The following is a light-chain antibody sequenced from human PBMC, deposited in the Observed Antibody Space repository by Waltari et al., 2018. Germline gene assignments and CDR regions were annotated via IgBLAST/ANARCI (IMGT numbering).Light chain of an antibody. CDR2: RAS. Sequence: DLQLTQSPSTLSASVGDRVIITCRASQSVDYWLAWFQQKPGKAPNLLIYRASSLESGVPSRFSGSGSGTEFTLTISSLQPDDFATYYCQHYSGYSPWTFGQGTKVEIK. CDR3: QHYSGYSPWT. J-gene: IGKJ1*01. V-gene: IGKV1-5*03. CDR1: QSVDYW.